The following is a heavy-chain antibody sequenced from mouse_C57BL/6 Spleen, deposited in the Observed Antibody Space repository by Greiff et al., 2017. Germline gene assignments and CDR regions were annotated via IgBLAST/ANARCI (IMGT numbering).Heavy chain of an antibody. D-gene: IGHD2-3*01. Sequence: EVQLQQSGPELVKPGASVKISCKASGYSFTGYYMNWVKQSPEKSLEWIGEINPSTGGTTYNQKFKAKATLTVAKSSSTAYMQLKSLTSEDSAVYYCARGLLEIYYAMDYWGQGTSVTVSS. V-gene: IGHV1-42*01. CDR2: INPSTGGT. CDR3: ARGLLEIYYAMDY. CDR1: GYSFTGYY. J-gene: IGHJ4*01.